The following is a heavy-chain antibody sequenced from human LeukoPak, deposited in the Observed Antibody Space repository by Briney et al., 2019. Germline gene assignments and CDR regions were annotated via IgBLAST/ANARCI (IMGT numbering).Heavy chain of an antibody. CDR1: GYSFTSYW. Sequence: GESLKISCKGSGYSFTSYWIGWVRQTRGRGLEWTGIIFPGDSDSRYSPSFLGEVTFSVDMSTATAYLEWSSLKASDSAMYFCARERPGSSGWYTHWGQGTLVTVSS. J-gene: IGHJ4*02. V-gene: IGHV5-51*01. D-gene: IGHD6-19*01. CDR3: ARERPGSSGWYTH. CDR2: IFPGDSDS.